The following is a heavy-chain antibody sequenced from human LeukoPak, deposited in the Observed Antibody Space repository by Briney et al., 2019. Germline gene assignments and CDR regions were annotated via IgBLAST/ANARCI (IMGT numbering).Heavy chain of an antibody. J-gene: IGHJ4*02. CDR2: IYYSGST. V-gene: IGHV4-59*01. Sequence: SETLSLTCAVYGGSFSGYYWSWIRQPPGKGLEWIGYIYYSGSTNYNPSLKSRVTISVDTSKNQFSPKLSSVTAADTAVYYCAGFWSGYYKRDYWGQGTLVTVSS. CDR3: AGFWSGYYKRDY. D-gene: IGHD3-3*01. CDR1: GGSFSGYY.